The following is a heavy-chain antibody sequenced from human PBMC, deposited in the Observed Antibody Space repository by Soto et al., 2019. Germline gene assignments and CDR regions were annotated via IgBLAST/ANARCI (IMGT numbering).Heavy chain of an antibody. V-gene: IGHV4-59*01. D-gene: IGHD3-10*01. J-gene: IGHJ4*02. CDR1: GGSFSSYY. Sequence: ETLYITCTVSGGSFSSYYWSWIRQSPGKGLEWIGYIHYTGSTNYNPSLKSRVTISLDTSRNQFSLKVTSVTAADTAVYYCARHPGASFDYWGQGTLVTVSS. CDR3: ARHPGASFDY. CDR2: IHYTGST.